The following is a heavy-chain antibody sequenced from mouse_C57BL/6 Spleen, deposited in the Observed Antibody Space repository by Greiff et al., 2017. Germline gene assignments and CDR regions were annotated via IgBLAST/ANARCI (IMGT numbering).Heavy chain of an antibody. CDR2: IYPGDGDT. Sequence: QVQLQQSGAELVKPGASVKISCKASGYAFSSYWMNWVKQRPGKGLEWIGQIYPGDGDTNYNGKFKGKATLTADKSSSTAYMQLSSLTSEDSAVYFCARGGGLRGDGPSMDYWGQGTSVTVSS. D-gene: IGHD2-4*01. V-gene: IGHV1-80*01. CDR3: ARGGGLRGDGPSMDY. CDR1: GYAFSSYW. J-gene: IGHJ4*01.